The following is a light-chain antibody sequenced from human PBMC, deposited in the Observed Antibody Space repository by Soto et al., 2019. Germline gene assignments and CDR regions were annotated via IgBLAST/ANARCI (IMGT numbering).Light chain of an antibody. CDR3: QSYDSSLSGFDV. Sequence: QSVLTQPPSVSGAPGQRVTISCTGSSSNIGAGYDVHWYQQLPGTAPKLLIYGNSNRPSGVPDRFSGSKSGTSASLDITGLQAEDEADYYCQSYDSSLSGFDVFGTGTKLTAL. J-gene: IGLJ1*01. CDR1: SSNIGAGYD. V-gene: IGLV1-40*01. CDR2: GNS.